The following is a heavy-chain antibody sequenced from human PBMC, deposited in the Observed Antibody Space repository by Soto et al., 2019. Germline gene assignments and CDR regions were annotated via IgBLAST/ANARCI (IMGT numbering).Heavy chain of an antibody. V-gene: IGHV1-3*01. Sequence: ASVKISCKASGYTFTSYAMHWVRQAPGQRLEWMGWINAGNGNTKYSQKFQGRVTITRDTSASTAYMELSSLRSEDTAVYYCAMNDYCDYSRIDYWGQGTLVTVSS. CDR2: INAGNGNT. CDR1: GYTFTSYA. J-gene: IGHJ4*02. CDR3: AMNDYCDYSRIDY. D-gene: IGHD4-17*01.